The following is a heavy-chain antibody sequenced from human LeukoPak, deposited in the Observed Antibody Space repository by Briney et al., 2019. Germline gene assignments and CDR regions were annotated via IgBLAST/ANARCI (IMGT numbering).Heavy chain of an antibody. CDR2: ISGSGHDI. V-gene: IGHV3-11*04. Sequence: GGSLRLSCAASGFTFSDSYMTWVRQAPGKGVEWVAYISGSGHDINYSDSVKGRFTISRDNAKNSLYLQMNTPRAEDTAVYYCARERGFDYWGQGTLVTVSS. J-gene: IGHJ4*02. D-gene: IGHD3-16*01. CDR3: ARERGFDY. CDR1: GFTFSDSY.